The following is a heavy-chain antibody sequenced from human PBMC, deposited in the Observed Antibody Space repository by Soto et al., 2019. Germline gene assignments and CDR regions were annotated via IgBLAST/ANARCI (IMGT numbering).Heavy chain of an antibody. CDR3: AKDTGRFDIDS. D-gene: IGHD3-9*01. J-gene: IGHJ4*02. Sequence: SETLSLTCAVSGGSISSSSWWSWVRQTPGKGLEWIGEISHSGSTNYNPSLKSRVTISVDKSKNQFSLKVSSVTAADTAVYYCAKDTGRFDIDSWGQGTLVTVSS. CDR1: GGSISSSSW. V-gene: IGHV4-4*02. CDR2: ISHSGST.